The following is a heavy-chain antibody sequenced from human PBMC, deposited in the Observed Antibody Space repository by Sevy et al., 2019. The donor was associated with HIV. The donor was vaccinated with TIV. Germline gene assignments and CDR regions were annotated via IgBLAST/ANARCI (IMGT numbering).Heavy chain of an antibody. V-gene: IGHV3-7*01. D-gene: IGHD5-18*01. CDR2: MKQDGSEK. Sequence: GGSLRLSCAASGFTFSSYWMSWVRQAPGKGLEWVATMKQDGSEKYYVDSVKGRFTISRDNAKHSLYLQMNSLRAEDTAVYYGVREGRGGCSYSLDCWGQGTLVTVSS. J-gene: IGHJ4*02. CDR3: VREGRGGCSYSLDC. CDR1: GFTFSSYW.